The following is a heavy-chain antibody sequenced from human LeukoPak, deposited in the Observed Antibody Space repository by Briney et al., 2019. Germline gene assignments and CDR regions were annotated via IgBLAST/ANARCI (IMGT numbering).Heavy chain of an antibody. J-gene: IGHJ4*02. CDR1: GFTFSSYS. Sequence: PGGSLRLSCAASGFTFSSYSMNWVRQAPGKGLEWVSSISSSSSYIYYADSVKGRFTISRDNAKNSLYLQMNSLRAEDTAVYYSAREDYYDCSGCLGIDYWGQGTLVTVSS. V-gene: IGHV3-21*01. D-gene: IGHD3-22*01. CDR3: AREDYYDCSGCLGIDY. CDR2: ISSSSSYI.